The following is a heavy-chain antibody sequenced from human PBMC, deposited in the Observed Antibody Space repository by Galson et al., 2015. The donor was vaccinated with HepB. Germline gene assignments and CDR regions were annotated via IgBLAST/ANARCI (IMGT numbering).Heavy chain of an antibody. J-gene: IGHJ4*02. Sequence: SLRLSCAASGFTFSSYWMSWVRQAPGKGLEWGAVIWYDGSNKYYADSVKGRFTIPRDNAKNALYLQMNSRRAEYTAVYYCANLCADDGGTGYYFDYWGQGTLVTVSS. CDR2: IWYDGSNK. V-gene: IGHV3-33*03. CDR3: ANLCADDGGTGYYFDY. D-gene: IGHD4-23*01. CDR1: GFTFSSYW.